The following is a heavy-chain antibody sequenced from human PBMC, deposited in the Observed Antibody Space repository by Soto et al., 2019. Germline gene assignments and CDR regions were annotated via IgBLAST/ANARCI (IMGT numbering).Heavy chain of an antibody. CDR1: GGTFSSYA. Sequence: SVKVSCKASGGTFSSYAISWARQAPGQGLEWMGGIIPIFGTANYAQEFQGRVTITADKSTSTAYMELSSLRSEDTAVYYCASIEGGYSYGYYYYGMDVWGQGTTVTVSS. V-gene: IGHV1-69*06. CDR2: IIPIFGTA. D-gene: IGHD5-18*01. J-gene: IGHJ6*02. CDR3: ASIEGGYSYGYYYYGMDV.